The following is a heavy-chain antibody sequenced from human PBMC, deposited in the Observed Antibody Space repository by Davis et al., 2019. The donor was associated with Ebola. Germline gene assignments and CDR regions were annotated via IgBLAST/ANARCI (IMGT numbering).Heavy chain of an antibody. CDR1: GFTFSSFA. CDR2: ITSSGGST. J-gene: IGHJ4*02. V-gene: IGHV3-23*01. D-gene: IGHD6-19*01. Sequence: GESLKISCAASGFTFSSFAMTWARQAPGKGLEWVSAITSSGGSTYYADSVKGRFTISRDNSKNTLYLQMNSLRAEDTAVYYCATTPQYSSGQNKPFDYWGQGTLVTVSS. CDR3: ATTPQYSSGQNKPFDY.